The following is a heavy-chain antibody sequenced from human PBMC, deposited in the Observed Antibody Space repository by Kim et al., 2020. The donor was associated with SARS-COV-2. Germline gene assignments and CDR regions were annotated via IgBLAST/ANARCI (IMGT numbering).Heavy chain of an antibody. D-gene: IGHD5-18*01. CDR3: ARGRRWSIGFSTRGYSYGIGAFDI. J-gene: IGHJ3*02. CDR2: INHSGST. Sequence: SETLSLTCAVYGGSFSGYYWSWIRQPPGKGLEWIGEINHSGSTNYNPSLKSRVTISVDTSKNQFSLKLSSVTAADTAVYYCARGRRWSIGFSTRGYSYGIGAFDIWGQGTMVTVSS. CDR1: GGSFSGYY. V-gene: IGHV4-34*01.